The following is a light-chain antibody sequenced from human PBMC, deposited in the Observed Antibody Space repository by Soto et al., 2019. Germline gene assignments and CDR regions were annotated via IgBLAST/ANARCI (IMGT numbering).Light chain of an antibody. V-gene: IGLV1-51*01. CDR2: DDN. CDR3: GSWDSSLSAYV. Sequence: QSLLTQPPSVSAAPGQNVTISCSGTYSNIGKNYVSWYQHLPGTAPKLLIYDDNKRPSGIPDRFSGSKSGTSATLGITGFQTGDEADYYCGSWDSSLSAYVFGTGTKLTVL. CDR1: YSNIGKNY. J-gene: IGLJ1*01.